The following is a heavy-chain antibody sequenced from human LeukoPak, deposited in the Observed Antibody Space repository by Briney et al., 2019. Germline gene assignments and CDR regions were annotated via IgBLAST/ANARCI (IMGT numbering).Heavy chain of an antibody. CDR2: MNPNSGNT. V-gene: IGHV1-8*01. J-gene: IGHJ4*02. CDR1: GYTFTSYD. Sequence: ASVKVSCKSSGYTFTSYDINWVRQATGQGLEWMGWMNPNSGNTGYAQKFQGRVTMTRNTAISTAYMELSSLRSEDTAVYYCARAHSSSWSNDPFDYWGQGTLVTVSS. D-gene: IGHD6-13*01. CDR3: ARAHSSSWSNDPFDY.